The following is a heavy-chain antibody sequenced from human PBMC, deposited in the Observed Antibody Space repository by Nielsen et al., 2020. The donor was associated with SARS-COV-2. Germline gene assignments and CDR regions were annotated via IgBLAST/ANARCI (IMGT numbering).Heavy chain of an antibody. CDR2: VYKSGSS. D-gene: IGHD1-14*01. CDR3: ARDHHYWSRIDY. V-gene: IGHV4-39*07. CDR1: GGSISSSHYY. Sequence: SETLSLTCTVSGGSISSSHYYWGWIRQTPGEGLEWIGSVYKSGSSYYNPSLKSRVAISVDTSKNQFSLELNSVTAADTAVYYCARDHHYWSRIDYWGQGTLVTVSS. J-gene: IGHJ4*02.